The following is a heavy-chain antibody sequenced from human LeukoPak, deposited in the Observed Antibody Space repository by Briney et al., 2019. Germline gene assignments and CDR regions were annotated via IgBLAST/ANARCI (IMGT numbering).Heavy chain of an antibody. J-gene: IGHJ6*02. CDR3: ARDGPRVSSGYYYGMDV. Sequence: GASVKVSCKASGYIFTGYYMHWVRQAPGQGLEWMGWINPNSGGTNYAQKFQGRVTMTRDTSISTAYMELNRLRSDDTAVYYCARDGPRVSSGYYYGMDVWGQGTTVTVSS. CDR2: INPNSGGT. D-gene: IGHD3-22*01. V-gene: IGHV1-2*02. CDR1: GYIFTGYY.